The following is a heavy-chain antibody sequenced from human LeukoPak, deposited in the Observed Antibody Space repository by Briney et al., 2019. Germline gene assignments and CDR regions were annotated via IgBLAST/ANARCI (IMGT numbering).Heavy chain of an antibody. CDR1: GFTFSSYD. D-gene: IGHD3-3*01. Sequence: GGSLRLSCAACGFTFSSYDTHWVRQATGKGLEWVSAIGTAGDTYYPGSVKGQFTISRENAKNSLYLQMNSLRAGDTAVYYCARGNVLRFLEWPSYYYYYYYMDVWGKGTTVTVSS. CDR3: ARGNVLRFLEWPSYYYYYYYMDV. CDR2: IGTAGDT. J-gene: IGHJ6*03. V-gene: IGHV3-13*03.